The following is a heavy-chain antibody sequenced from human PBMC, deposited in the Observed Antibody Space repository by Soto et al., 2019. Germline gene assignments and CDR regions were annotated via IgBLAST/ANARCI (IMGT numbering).Heavy chain of an antibody. V-gene: IGHV3-33*01. CDR2: IWYDGTKK. J-gene: IGHJ3*02. D-gene: IGHD4-17*01. Sequence: GGSLRLSCATSGFTFTTYGFHWVRQAPGKGLEWVAVIWYDGTKKYYAESVKGRFTISRDNSKNILILQMDSLRAEDTAVYYCARDWGDYIRFDAFEIWGQGTMVTVSS. CDR3: ARDWGDYIRFDAFEI. CDR1: GFTFTTYG.